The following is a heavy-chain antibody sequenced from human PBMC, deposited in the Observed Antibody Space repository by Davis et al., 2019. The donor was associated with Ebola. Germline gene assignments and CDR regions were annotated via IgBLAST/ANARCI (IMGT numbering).Heavy chain of an antibody. Sequence: PGGSLRLSCKGSGYSFTSYWISWERQMPGKGLEWMGRIDPSDSYTNYSPSFQGHVTISADKSISTAYLQWSSLKASDTAMYYCARHGGGTVLYYYYYYGMDVWGQGTTVTVSS. CDR2: IDPSDSYT. CDR3: ARHGGGTVLYYYYYYGMDV. D-gene: IGHD1-14*01. V-gene: IGHV5-10-1*01. CDR1: GYSFTSYW. J-gene: IGHJ6*02.